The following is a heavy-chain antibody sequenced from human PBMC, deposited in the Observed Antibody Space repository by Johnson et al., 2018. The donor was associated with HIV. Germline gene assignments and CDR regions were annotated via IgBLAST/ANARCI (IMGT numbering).Heavy chain of an antibody. Sequence: QVQLVESGGGLVNPGGSLRLSCAASGFTFSDYYMSWIRQAPGKGLEWVSYISSSGNTMYYADSVKGRFTISRDNAKNSLYLQMNSLRAEDTAVYYCARVARVVVYAEDAFDIWGQGTMVTVSS. J-gene: IGHJ3*02. D-gene: IGHD2-8*02. CDR1: GFTFSDYY. CDR2: ISSSGNTM. CDR3: ARVARVVVYAEDAFDI. V-gene: IGHV3-11*01.